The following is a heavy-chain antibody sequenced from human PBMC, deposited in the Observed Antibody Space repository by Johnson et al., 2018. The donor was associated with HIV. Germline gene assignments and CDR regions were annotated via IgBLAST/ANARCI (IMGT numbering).Heavy chain of an antibody. D-gene: IGHD1-26*01. CDR1: GFTFSSYG. Sequence: QMLLVESGGGAVQPGGSLRLSCAASGFTFSSYGMHWVRQAPGKGLEWVAVISYDGSNKYYADSVKGRFTISRDNSKNTLYLQMNSLRAEDTAVYYCAKDVELHGAFDIWGQGTMVTVSS. CDR2: ISYDGSNK. J-gene: IGHJ3*02. CDR3: AKDVELHGAFDI. V-gene: IGHV3-30*18.